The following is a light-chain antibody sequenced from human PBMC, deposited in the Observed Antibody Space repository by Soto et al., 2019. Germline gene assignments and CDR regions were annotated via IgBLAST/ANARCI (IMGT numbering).Light chain of an antibody. J-gene: IGKJ1*01. CDR3: QQYNSYWT. CDR2: AAS. V-gene: IGKV1-39*01. CDR1: RSISDC. Sequence: IQMTQSPPSLPATVGDRVTITCRASRSISDCLNWYKQKPGEAPELLIYAASTLQSGVPSRFSGSGSGTDFTLTISSLQPEDFATYYCQQYNSYWTFGQGTKVDIK.